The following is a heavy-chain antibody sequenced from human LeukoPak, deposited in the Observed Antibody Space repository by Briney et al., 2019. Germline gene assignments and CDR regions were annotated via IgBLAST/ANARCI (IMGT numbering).Heavy chain of an antibody. V-gene: IGHV4-59*11. Sequence: SETLSLTCTVSGASTNSHDWSWVRQTPVKGLEWIGQINYSGSTYYNPSLKSRVTLSIDTSKNQFSLRLSSVTAADTAVYYCARDIEEVGATLYFDYWGQGTLVTVSS. D-gene: IGHD1-26*01. CDR3: ARDIEEVGATLYFDY. J-gene: IGHJ4*02. CDR2: INYSGST. CDR1: GASTNSHD.